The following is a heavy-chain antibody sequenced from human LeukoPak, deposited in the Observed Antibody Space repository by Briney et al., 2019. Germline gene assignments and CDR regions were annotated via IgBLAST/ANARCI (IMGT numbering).Heavy chain of an antibody. CDR3: ARVSWTYYYDSSGSFFDY. J-gene: IGHJ4*02. D-gene: IGHD3-22*01. V-gene: IGHV3-66*02. Sequence: GGSLRLSCAASGFTFSSYAMSWVRQAPGKGLEWVSVIYSGGSTYYADSVKGRFTISRDNSKNTLYLQMNSLRAEDTAAYYCARVSWTYYYDSSGSFFDYWGQGTLVTVSS. CDR1: GFTFSSYA. CDR2: IYSGGST.